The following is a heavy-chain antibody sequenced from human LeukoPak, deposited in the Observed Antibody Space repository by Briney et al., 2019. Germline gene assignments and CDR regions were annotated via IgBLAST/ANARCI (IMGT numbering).Heavy chain of an antibody. D-gene: IGHD3-10*01. CDR1: GGSISNRNYY. CDR2: IYYSGST. Sequence: SETLSLTCTVSGGSISNRNYYWGWIRQPPGKGLEWIGSIYYSGSTYYNPSLKSRVTISVDTSKNQFSLKLSSVTAADTAVYYCARHLTYGSGILWGQGTLVTVSS. CDR3: ARHLTYGSGIL. V-gene: IGHV4-39*01. J-gene: IGHJ4*02.